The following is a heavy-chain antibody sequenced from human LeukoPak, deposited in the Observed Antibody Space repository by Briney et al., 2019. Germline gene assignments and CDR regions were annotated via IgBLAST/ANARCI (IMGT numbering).Heavy chain of an antibody. CDR2: INPSGGGT. CDR1: GYTFTSYY. Sequence: ASVKVSCKASGYTFTSYYMHWVRQAPGQGLEWMGIINPSGGGTSYAQKFQGRVTMTRDTSTSTVYMELSSLRSEDTAVYYCARAQLGSWSTYYYYGMDVWGQGTAVTVSS. J-gene: IGHJ6*02. CDR3: ARAQLGSWSTYYYYGMDV. V-gene: IGHV1-46*01. D-gene: IGHD3-16*01.